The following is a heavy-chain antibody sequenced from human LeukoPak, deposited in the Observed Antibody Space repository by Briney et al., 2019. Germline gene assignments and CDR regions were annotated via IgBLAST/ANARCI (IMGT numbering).Heavy chain of an antibody. CDR3: ARDSDYGDYVYYFDY. D-gene: IGHD4-17*01. Sequence: GGSLRHSCAASGFTFSSYAMSWVRHAPGKGLVWVSRINSDGSSTSYADSVKGRFTISRDNAKNTLYLQMNSLRAEDTAVYYCARDSDYGDYVYYFDYWGQGTLVTVSS. CDR1: GFTFSSYA. V-gene: IGHV3-74*01. CDR2: INSDGSST. J-gene: IGHJ4*02.